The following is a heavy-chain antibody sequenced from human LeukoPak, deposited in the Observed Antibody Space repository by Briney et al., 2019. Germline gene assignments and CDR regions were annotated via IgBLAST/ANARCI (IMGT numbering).Heavy chain of an antibody. CDR2: ISSSSSYI. Sequence: GGSLRLSCAASGFTFSSYSMNWVRQAPGKGLEWVSSISSSSSYIYYADSVKGRLTISRDNSKNTLYLQMNSLRAEDTAVYYCARHIRQNPLNYYDSSGYYYSNAIDAFDIWGQGTMVTVSS. D-gene: IGHD3-22*01. J-gene: IGHJ3*02. CDR3: ARHIRQNPLNYYDSSGYYYSNAIDAFDI. V-gene: IGHV3-21*04. CDR1: GFTFSSYS.